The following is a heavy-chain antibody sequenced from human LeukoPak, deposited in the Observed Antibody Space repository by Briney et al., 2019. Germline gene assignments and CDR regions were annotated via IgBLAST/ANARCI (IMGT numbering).Heavy chain of an antibody. J-gene: IGHJ5*02. CDR1: GGSISSGGYS. CDR3: ARGITMVRGVDFNWFDP. D-gene: IGHD3-10*01. V-gene: IGHV4-30-2*01. CDR2: IYHSGST. Sequence: PSETLSLTCAVSGGSISSGGYSWSWIRQPPGKGLEWIGYIYHSGSTYYNPSLKSRATISVDRSKNQFSLKLSSVTVADTAVYYCARGITMVRGVDFNWFDPWGQGTLVTVSS.